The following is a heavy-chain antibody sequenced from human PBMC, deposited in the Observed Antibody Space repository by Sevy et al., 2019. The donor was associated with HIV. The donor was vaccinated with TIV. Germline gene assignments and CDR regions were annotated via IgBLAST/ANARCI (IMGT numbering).Heavy chain of an antibody. CDR2: ISSVSTII. V-gene: IGHV3-21*01. Sequence: GGFLRLSCTASGFSFNSYDMNWVRQAPGKGLEWVSSISSVSTIIYYGDSVRGRFSISRDNAKKSLYLQLNSLRVEDTAVYYCARVVGYVSGNYYKYYYDLAVWGQGTAVTVSS. CDR3: ARVVGYVSGNYYKYYYDLAV. D-gene: IGHD3-10*01. J-gene: IGHJ6*02. CDR1: GFSFNSYD.